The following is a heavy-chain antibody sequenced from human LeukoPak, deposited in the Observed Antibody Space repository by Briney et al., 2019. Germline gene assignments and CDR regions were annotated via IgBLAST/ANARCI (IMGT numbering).Heavy chain of an antibody. D-gene: IGHD6-19*01. CDR3: ARDLREYSSGWYPFDY. J-gene: IGHJ4*02. Sequence: ASVKVSCRASGYTFTSYGIGWVRQAPGQGLEWMGWISAYNGNTNYAQKLQGRVTMTTDTSTSTAYMELRSLRSDDTAVYYCARDLREYSSGWYPFDYWGQGTLVTVSS. CDR2: ISAYNGNT. CDR1: GYTFTSYG. V-gene: IGHV1-18*01.